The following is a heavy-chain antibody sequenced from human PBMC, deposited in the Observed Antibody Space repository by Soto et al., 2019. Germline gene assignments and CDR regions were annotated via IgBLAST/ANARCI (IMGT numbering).Heavy chain of an antibody. CDR1: GYTFTGYY. CDR3: AIYSYATRYFDY. CDR2: INPNSGGT. J-gene: IGHJ4*02. D-gene: IGHD5-18*01. Sequence: AAVKLSCKACGYTFTGYYMHWVRQAPGQGLEWMGWINPNSGGTNYAQKFQGWVTMTRDTSISTAYMGLSRLRSDDTAVYYFAIYSYATRYFDYRCQELLLTVSS. V-gene: IGHV1-2*04.